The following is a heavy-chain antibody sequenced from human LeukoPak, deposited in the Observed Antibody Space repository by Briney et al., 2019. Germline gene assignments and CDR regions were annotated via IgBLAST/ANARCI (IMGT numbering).Heavy chain of an antibody. D-gene: IGHD4-17*01. Sequence: SETPSLTCTVSGGSISSYYWSWIRQPPGKGLEWIGYIYYSGSTNYNPSLKSRVTISVDTSKNQFSLKLSSVTAADTAVYYCARALYGDYFSMGYGMDVWGQGTTVTVSS. V-gene: IGHV4-59*08. J-gene: IGHJ6*02. CDR3: ARALYGDYFSMGYGMDV. CDR2: IYYSGST. CDR1: GGSISSYY.